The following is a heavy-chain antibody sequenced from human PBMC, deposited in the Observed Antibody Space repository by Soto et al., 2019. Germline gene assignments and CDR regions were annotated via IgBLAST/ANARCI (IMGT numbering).Heavy chain of an antibody. CDR2: ISVRGVSK. CDR1: GFTFSNYA. CDR3: AKESGYDSSGYYYY. D-gene: IGHD3-22*01. V-gene: IGHV3-23*01. Sequence: PGGSLRLSCASSGFTFSNYAISWFRQAPGKGLEWVSAISVRGVSKNYADSVKGRITISRDNSKNTLYLQMNSLRAEDTAVYYCAKESGYDSSGYYYYWGQGT. J-gene: IGHJ4*02.